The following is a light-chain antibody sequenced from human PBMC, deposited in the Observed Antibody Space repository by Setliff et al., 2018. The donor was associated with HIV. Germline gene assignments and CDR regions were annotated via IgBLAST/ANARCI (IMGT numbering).Light chain of an antibody. CDR3: SSYTTSSTYV. CDR1: SSDVGSYNL. Sequence: QSALTQPASVSGSPGQSITISCTGTSSDVGSYNLVSWYQQHPGKAPKLMIYEVSKWPSGVSNRFSGSKSGNTASLTISGLQAEDEANYYCSSYTTSSTYVFGPGTKVTVL. J-gene: IGLJ1*01. V-gene: IGLV2-14*02. CDR2: EVS.